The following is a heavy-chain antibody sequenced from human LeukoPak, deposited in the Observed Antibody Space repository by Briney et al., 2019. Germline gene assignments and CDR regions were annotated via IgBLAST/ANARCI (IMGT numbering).Heavy chain of an antibody. Sequence: ASVKVSCKASGYSFTAFHIHWVRQAPGQGLEWMGWINPDGGGTIFAQRFQGRVTMPRDTSISTAYMALTSLRPDDTAVYYCARSHDYTNYVGPWGQGTLVTVSS. V-gene: IGHV1-2*02. CDR1: GYSFTAFH. D-gene: IGHD4-11*01. J-gene: IGHJ5*02. CDR2: INPDGGGT. CDR3: ARSHDYTNYVGP.